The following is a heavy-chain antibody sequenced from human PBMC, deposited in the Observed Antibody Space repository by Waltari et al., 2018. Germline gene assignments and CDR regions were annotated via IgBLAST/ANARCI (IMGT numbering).Heavy chain of an antibody. CDR3: ARDQQWLGVDY. J-gene: IGHJ4*02. D-gene: IGHD6-19*01. Sequence: QVQLQESGPGLVKPSETLSLTCTVSGGSISSYYWSWIRQPAGKGLEWNGRIYTSRSTNYNPARKLRGTMSVDTSKNQFSLKLSSVTAADTAGYYCARDQQWLGVDYWGQGTLVTVSS. CDR2: IYTSRST. V-gene: IGHV4-4*07. CDR1: GGSISSYY.